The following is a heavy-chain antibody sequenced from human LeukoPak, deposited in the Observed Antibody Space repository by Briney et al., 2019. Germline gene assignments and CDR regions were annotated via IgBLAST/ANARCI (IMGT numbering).Heavy chain of an antibody. V-gene: IGHV4-61*08. CDR1: GGSISSGGYY. J-gene: IGHJ6*02. CDR3: ARGRSDYYGMDV. CDR2: IYYNGNT. Sequence: KPSETLSLTCAVSGGSISSGGYYWNWIRRPPGKGLEWIGYIYYNGNTNYSPSLKSRVTMSVDTSKNLFSLKVSSVTAADTAVYYCARGRSDYYGMDVWGQGTTVTVSS. D-gene: IGHD1-26*01.